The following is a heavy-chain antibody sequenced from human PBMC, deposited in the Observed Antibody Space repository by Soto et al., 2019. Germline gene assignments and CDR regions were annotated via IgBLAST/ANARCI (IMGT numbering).Heavy chain of an antibody. J-gene: IGHJ4*02. CDR2: ISYDGSNK. CDR1: GFTFSSYA. CDR3: ARGQAQMTTVTHFDY. D-gene: IGHD4-17*01. V-gene: IGHV3-30-3*01. Sequence: ESGGGVVQPGRSLRLSCAASGFTFSSYAMHWVRQAPGKGLEWVAVISYDGSNKYYADSVKGRFTISRDKSKNTLYLQMNSLRAEDTAVYYCARGQAQMTTVTHFDYWGQGTLVTVSS.